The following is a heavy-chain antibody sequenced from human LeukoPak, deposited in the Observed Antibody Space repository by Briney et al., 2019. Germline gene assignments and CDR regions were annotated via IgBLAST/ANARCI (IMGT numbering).Heavy chain of an antibody. CDR2: IYHSGST. CDR1: GGSISSGGYS. D-gene: IGHD2-2*01. CDR3: ARAGQGYCTSASCYLSLDY. J-gene: IGHJ4*02. Sequence: SQTLSLTCAVSGGSISSGGYSWSWIRQPPGKGLEWIGYIYHSGSTNYNPSLKSRVAISVDKSKNQFSLNLNSVTAADTAVYYCARAGQGYCTSASCYLSLDYWGQGTLVTVSS. V-gene: IGHV4-30-2*01.